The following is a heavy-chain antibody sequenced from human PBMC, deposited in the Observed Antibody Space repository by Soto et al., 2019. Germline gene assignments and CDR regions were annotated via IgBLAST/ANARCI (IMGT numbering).Heavy chain of an antibody. D-gene: IGHD3-22*01. V-gene: IGHV4-30-4*01. CDR3: ARRHYYDSSGYADALDI. CDR2: TYHSGRT. CDR1: GDSISSGDYY. J-gene: IGHJ3*02. Sequence: QVHLQESGPGLVEPSQTLSLTCTVSGDSISSGDYYWSWIRQSPDKGLEWIGYTYHSGRTYYKPSVKRRVTISAETSKNQFSLKLSSVTAADTAVYYCARRHYYDSSGYADALDIWGQGTSVTVSS.